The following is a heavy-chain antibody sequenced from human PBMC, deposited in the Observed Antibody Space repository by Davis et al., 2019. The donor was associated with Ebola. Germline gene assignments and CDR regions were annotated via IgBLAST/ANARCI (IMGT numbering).Heavy chain of an antibody. CDR2: IYSSGNT. J-gene: IGHJ6*02. CDR1: GGSISSGNYY. V-gene: IGHV4-30-4*01. CDR3: ARERVVPATRGEGYYYYGMDV. Sequence: MPSETLFLTCTVSGGSISSGNYYWTWIRQHPGKGLEWIGYIYSSGNTYYNPSLKSRVTISVDRSKNQFSLKLSSVTAADTAVYYCARERVVPATRGEGYYYYGMDVWGQGTTVTVSS. D-gene: IGHD2-2*01.